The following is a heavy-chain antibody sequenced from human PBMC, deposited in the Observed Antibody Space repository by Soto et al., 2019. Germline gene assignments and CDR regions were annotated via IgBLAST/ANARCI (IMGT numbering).Heavy chain of an antibody. CDR2: IYYSGST. CDR3: ARGYTGGYDRDYYYYYGMDV. D-gene: IGHD5-12*01. Sequence: VQLVESGGGLVKPGGSLRLSCAASGFTFSSYSMNWVRQAPGKGLEWIGYIYYSGSTYYNPSLKSRVTISVDTSKNQFSLKLSSVTAADTAVYYCARGYTGGYDRDYYYYYGMDVWGQGTTVTVSS. J-gene: IGHJ6*02. CDR1: GFTFSSYS. V-gene: IGHV4-59*08.